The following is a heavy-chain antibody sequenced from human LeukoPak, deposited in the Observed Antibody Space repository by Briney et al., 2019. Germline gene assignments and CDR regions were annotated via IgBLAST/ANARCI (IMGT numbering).Heavy chain of an antibody. CDR3: ARVRDPDKAMVFDY. CDR2: IYTSGST. Sequence: PSETLSLTCTVAGGSISSYYWSWIRQPAGKGLEWIGRIYTSGSTNYNPSLKSRVTMSVDTSKNQFSLKLSSVTAADTAVHYCARVRDPDKAMVFDYWGQGTLVTVSS. CDR1: GGSISSYY. D-gene: IGHD5-18*01. V-gene: IGHV4-4*07. J-gene: IGHJ4*02.